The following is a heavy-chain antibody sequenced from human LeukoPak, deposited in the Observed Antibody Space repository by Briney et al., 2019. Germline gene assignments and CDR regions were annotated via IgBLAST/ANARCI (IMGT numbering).Heavy chain of an antibody. CDR2: ISSSSSYT. CDR1: GFTFSDHY. D-gene: IGHD3-16*02. Sequence: SGGSLRLSCAASGFTFSDHYMSWIRQAPGKGLEWVSYISSSSSYTNYADSVKGRFTISRDNAKNSLYLQMNSLRAEDTAVYYCARFWVVYEGVIVPLGYYGMDVWGKGTTVTVSS. V-gene: IGHV3-11*06. J-gene: IGHJ6*04. CDR3: ARFWVVYEGVIVPLGYYGMDV.